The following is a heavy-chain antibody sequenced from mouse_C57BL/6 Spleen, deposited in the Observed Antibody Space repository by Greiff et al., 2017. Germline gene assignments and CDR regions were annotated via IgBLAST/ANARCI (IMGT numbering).Heavy chain of an antibody. J-gene: IGHJ1*03. CDR1: GFTFSSYG. CDR3: VPCPYGSSGYFDV. CDR2: ISSGGSYT. V-gene: IGHV5-6*01. D-gene: IGHD1-1*01. Sequence: EVMLVESGGDLVKPGGSLKLSCAASGFTFSSYGMSWVRQTPDKRLEWVATISSGGSYTYYPDSVKGRFTISRDNAKNTLYLQMSSLKSEDTAMYYCVPCPYGSSGYFDVWGTGTTVTVSS.